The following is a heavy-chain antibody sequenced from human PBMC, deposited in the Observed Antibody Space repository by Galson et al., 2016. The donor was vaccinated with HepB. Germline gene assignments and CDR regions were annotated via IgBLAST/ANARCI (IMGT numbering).Heavy chain of an antibody. V-gene: IGHV2-70*04. CDR3: HYYDTSGYQGVVDY. CDR2: IDWDDDK. Sequence: PALVKPTQTLALTCTFSGFSLSTTGVRVSWIRQSPGKALEWLARIDWDDDKFYSASLTTRLTISKDTSKNQVVLTMTNMDPVDTATYYCHYYDTSGYQGVVDYWGQGTFVTVSS. D-gene: IGHD3-22*01. CDR1: GFSLSTTGVR. J-gene: IGHJ4*02.